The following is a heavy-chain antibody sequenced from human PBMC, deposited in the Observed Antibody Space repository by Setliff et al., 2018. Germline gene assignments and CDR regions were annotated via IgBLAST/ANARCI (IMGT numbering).Heavy chain of an antibody. J-gene: IGHJ2*01. CDR1: GASITNINYY. CDR2: VYYSGTT. Sequence: SETLSLTCTVSGASITNINYYWGWIRQPPGKGLEWIASVYYSGTTYYNPSLESRVTMSVDTSKSHFSLNLYSVTAADTAVYFCARTSTGRYFDLWGRGTLVTVSS. V-gene: IGHV4-39*02. CDR3: ARTSTGRYFDL. D-gene: IGHD2-2*01.